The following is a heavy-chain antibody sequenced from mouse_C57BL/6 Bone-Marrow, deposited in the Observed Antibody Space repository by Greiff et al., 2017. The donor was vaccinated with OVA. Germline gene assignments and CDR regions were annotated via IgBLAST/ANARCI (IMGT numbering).Heavy chain of an antibody. CDR1: GYTFTSYG. V-gene: IGHV1-81*01. CDR3: ARDLYYSNYLLGYFDV. CDR2: IYPRSGNT. Sequence: QVQLQQPGAELARPGASVKLSCKASGYTFTSYGISWVKQRTGQGLEWIGEIYPRSGNTYYNEKFKGKATLTADKSSSTAYMELRSLTSEDSAVYFCARDLYYSNYLLGYFDVWGTGTTVTVSS. D-gene: IGHD2-5*01. J-gene: IGHJ1*03.